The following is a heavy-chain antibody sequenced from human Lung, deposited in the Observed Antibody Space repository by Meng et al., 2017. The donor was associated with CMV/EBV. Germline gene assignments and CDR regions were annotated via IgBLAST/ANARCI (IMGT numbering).Heavy chain of an antibody. CDR2: IYPVDSDT. D-gene: IGHD2-2*01. CDR1: GYSFVTYW. Sequence: SGYSFVTYWIGWVRHMPGKGLEWMGIIYPVDSDTRYSPSFQGQVTISADKSISTAYLQWSSLKASDTAMYFCARLDCTPTSCYLDSWGQGTLVTVSS. CDR3: ARLDCTPTSCYLDS. V-gene: IGHV5-51*01. J-gene: IGHJ5*01.